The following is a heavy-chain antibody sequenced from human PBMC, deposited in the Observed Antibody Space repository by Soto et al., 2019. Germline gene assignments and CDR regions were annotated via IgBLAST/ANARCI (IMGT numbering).Heavy chain of an antibody. CDR3: AKCGWSSGWSYFDY. CDR1: GFTFSSYG. CDR2: ISYDGSNK. Sequence: QVQLVESGGGVVQPGRSLRLSCAASGFTFSSYGMHWVRQAPGKGLEWVAVISYDGSNKYYADSVKGRFTISRDNSKNTLYLQMNSLRAEDTAVYYCAKCGWSSGWSYFDYWGQGTLVTVSS. D-gene: IGHD6-19*01. V-gene: IGHV3-30*18. J-gene: IGHJ4*02.